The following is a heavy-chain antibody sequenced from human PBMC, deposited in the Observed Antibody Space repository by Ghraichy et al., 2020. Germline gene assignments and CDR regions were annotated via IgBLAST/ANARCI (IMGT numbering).Heavy chain of an antibody. J-gene: IGHJ4*02. CDR3: TSYYYGDY. CDR1: GFNFSVAW. D-gene: IGHD3-3*01. Sequence: GGSLRLSCAGSGFNFSVAWMSWVRQAPGKGLEWVGRIKSKTDGGATEYASPVKGRFTISRDDSRNTLYLQMNSLKTEDTAIYYCTSYYYGDYWGQGTLVTVSS. CDR2: IKSKTDGGAT. V-gene: IGHV3-15*01.